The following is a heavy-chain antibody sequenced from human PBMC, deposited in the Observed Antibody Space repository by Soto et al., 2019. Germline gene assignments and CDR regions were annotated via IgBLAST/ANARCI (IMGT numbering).Heavy chain of an antibody. Sequence: EVQLVESGGGLVQPGGSLRLSCAASGFTFSSYWMSWVRQAPGKGLEWVANIKQDGSEKYYVDSVKGRFTISRDNAKNSLYLQMNSLRADDTAVYYCARDSRYCTNGVCYTGFDYWGQGTLVTVSS. CDR3: ARDSRYCTNGVCYTGFDY. CDR2: IKQDGSEK. J-gene: IGHJ4*02. V-gene: IGHV3-7*01. CDR1: GFTFSSYW. D-gene: IGHD2-8*01.